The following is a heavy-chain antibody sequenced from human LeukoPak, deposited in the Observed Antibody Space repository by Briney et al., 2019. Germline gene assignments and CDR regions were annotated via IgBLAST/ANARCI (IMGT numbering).Heavy chain of an antibody. CDR2: IYYSGST. D-gene: IGHD5-18*01. J-gene: IGHJ4*02. V-gene: IGHV4-39*07. CDR1: GGSISSSSYY. CDR3: ARENGYRYDY. Sequence: SATLSLTFTVSGGSISSSSYYWGWIRPPPGKGLEWIGSIYYSGSTYYNPSLKSRVTISVDTSKNQFSLKLSSVTAADTALYYCARENGYRYDYWGQGTLVTVSS.